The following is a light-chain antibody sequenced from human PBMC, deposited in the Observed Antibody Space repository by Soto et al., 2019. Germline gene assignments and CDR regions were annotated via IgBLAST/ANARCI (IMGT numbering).Light chain of an antibody. CDR2: GAS. CDR1: QSVSSNY. Sequence: EIVLTQSPGTLSLSPGERATLSCRASQSVSSNYLARYQQKPGQAPRPLIYGASSRATGIPGRFSGSGDGTDFTLTISRLESEDYSVYYCQQYGSSPWTFGQGTKVEMK. J-gene: IGKJ1*01. V-gene: IGKV3-20*01. CDR3: QQYGSSPWT.